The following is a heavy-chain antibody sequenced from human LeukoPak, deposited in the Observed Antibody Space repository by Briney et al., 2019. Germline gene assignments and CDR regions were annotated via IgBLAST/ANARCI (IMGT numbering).Heavy chain of an antibody. D-gene: IGHD6-13*01. J-gene: IGHJ6*02. Sequence: ASVKVSCKASGYTFTSYDINWARQATGQGLEWMGWMNPNSGNTGYAQKFQGRVTMTRNTSISTAYMELSSLRSEDTAVYYCARGAYSSSWYEYYYYYGMDVWGQGTTVTVSS. CDR1: GYTFTSYD. CDR3: ARGAYSSSWYEYYYYYGMDV. V-gene: IGHV1-8*01. CDR2: MNPNSGNT.